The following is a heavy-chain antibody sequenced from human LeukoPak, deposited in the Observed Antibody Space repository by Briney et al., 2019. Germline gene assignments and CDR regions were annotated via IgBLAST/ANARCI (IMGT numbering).Heavy chain of an antibody. CDR2: INSDGSST. CDR1: GFTFSSYC. CDR3: ARDPGYSGYDLSHDY. V-gene: IGHV3-74*01. J-gene: IGHJ4*02. Sequence: GGSLRLYCAASGFTFSSYCMHWVRQAPGKGLVWVSRINSDGSSTSYADSVKGRFTISRENAKNTLYLQMNSLRAEDTAVYYCARDPGYSGYDLSHDYWGQGTLVTVSS. D-gene: IGHD5-12*01.